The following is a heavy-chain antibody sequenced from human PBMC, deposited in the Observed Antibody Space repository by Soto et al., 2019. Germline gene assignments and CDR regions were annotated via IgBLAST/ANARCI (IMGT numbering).Heavy chain of an antibody. CDR2: IYHSGST. J-gene: IGHJ4*02. Sequence: SETLSLTCAVSAGSISSSNSWSWVRQPPGKGLEWIGEIYHSGSTNYSPSLKSRVTISVDKSKNRFSLKLSSVTAADTAVYYCACGVVLGHYWGQGTLVTVSS. D-gene: IGHD2-21*01. V-gene: IGHV4-4*02. CDR3: ACGVVLGHY. CDR1: AGSISSSNS.